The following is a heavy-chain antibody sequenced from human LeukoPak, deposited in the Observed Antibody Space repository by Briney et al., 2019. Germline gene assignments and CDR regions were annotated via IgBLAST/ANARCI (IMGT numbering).Heavy chain of an antibody. CDR2: IYHSGIS. Sequence: SETLSLTCTVSGAAISSSYWSWIRQPPGKGLEWIGYIYHSGISNYHPSLRSRVTILLDTSKNQFSLKLTSVTAADTAVYYCAKGPGRGHGDFDGSDYWGQGTLVTVSS. V-gene: IGHV4-59*01. D-gene: IGHD4-17*01. J-gene: IGHJ4*02. CDR3: AKGPGRGHGDFDGSDY. CDR1: GAAISSSY.